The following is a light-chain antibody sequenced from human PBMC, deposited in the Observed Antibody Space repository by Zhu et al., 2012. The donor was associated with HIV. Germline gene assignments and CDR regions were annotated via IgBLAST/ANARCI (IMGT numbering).Light chain of an antibody. CDR3: QQFGSSPPT. CDR1: QVVSSNY. J-gene: IGKJ1*01. Sequence: EVVLMQSPGTLSLSPGERATLFCRTSQVVSSNYLAWYQHKPGQAPRPVIYGASTRAAGIPDRFSGSGSGTDFTLTISRLEPEDFAVYSCQQFGSSPPTFGQGTKVE. V-gene: IGKV3-20*01. CDR2: GAS.